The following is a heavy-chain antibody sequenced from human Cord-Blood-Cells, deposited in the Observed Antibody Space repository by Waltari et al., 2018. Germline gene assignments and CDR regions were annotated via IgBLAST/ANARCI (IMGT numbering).Heavy chain of an antibody. Sequence: QVHLVQSAAEVKQPRASLQVSCKASAYTFTSHYINGVRQATGHGLEWMGWMNPNSGTTGYAHKFQGRLPMTRNTSRSTAYMQLRSLRTEDTAVYYCARKYYYYGMDVWGQGTTVTVSS. V-gene: IGHV1-8*01. J-gene: IGHJ6*02. CDR1: AYTFTSHY. CDR2: MNPNSGTT. CDR3: ARKYYYYGMDV.